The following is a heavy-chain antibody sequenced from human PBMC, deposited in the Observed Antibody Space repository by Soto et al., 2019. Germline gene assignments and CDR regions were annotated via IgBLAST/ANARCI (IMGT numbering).Heavy chain of an antibody. Sequence: QVQLQESGPGLVKPSGTLSLTCAVSGGSISSSNWWSWVRQPPGKGLECIGEIYHSGSTNYNPSLKSRVTISVDKSKKQFSLKLSSVTAADTAMYYCARAAMGASRWPFDYWGQGTLVTVSS. V-gene: IGHV4-4*02. J-gene: IGHJ4*02. CDR2: IYHSGST. CDR3: ARAAMGASRWPFDY. CDR1: GGSISSSNW. D-gene: IGHD6-13*01.